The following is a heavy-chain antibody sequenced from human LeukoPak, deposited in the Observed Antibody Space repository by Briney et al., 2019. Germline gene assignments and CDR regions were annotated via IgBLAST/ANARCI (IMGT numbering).Heavy chain of an antibody. V-gene: IGHV1-18*04. J-gene: IGHJ4*01. CDR1: GYTFTSYG. D-gene: IGHD6-13*01. CDR3: ARSMPPTWIAAADPWCFDS. Sequence: ASVKVSCKASGYTFTSYGFNWVRQPPGQGLDWVGWISAYNGKKNYAQKLQGRGIITTDTSTSTAYMQLRSLRSDNTAVYCCARSMPPTWIAAADPWCFDSWGQGTLVTVSS. CDR2: ISAYNGKK.